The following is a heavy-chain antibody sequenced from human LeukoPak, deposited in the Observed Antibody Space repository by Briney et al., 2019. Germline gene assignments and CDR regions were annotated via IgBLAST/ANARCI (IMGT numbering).Heavy chain of an antibody. J-gene: IGHJ4*02. CDR1: GYTFTGYY. D-gene: IGHD3-3*01. CDR2: INPNSGGT. Sequence: GASVKVSCKASGYTFTGYYMHWVRQAPGQGLEWMGRINPNSGGTNYAQKFQGRVTMTRDTSISTAYMGLSRLRSDDTAVYYCATTGIFGVAKGYFDYWGQGTLVTVSS. CDR3: ATTGIFGVAKGYFDY. V-gene: IGHV1-2*06.